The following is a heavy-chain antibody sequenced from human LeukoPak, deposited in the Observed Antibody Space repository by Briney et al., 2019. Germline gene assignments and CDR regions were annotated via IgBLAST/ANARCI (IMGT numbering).Heavy chain of an antibody. D-gene: IGHD3-10*01. CDR2: TYYRPKFNT. V-gene: IGHV6-1*01. CDR1: GDSLSNNNVA. J-gene: IGHJ4*02. Sequence: SQTLSLTCAISGDSLSNNNVAWNWIKQSPWRGLEWLGRTYYRPKFNTDYTVSVKSRIAINSDTSKNQFSLQLNSVTPEETGVYYCARGSQSSFDYWGQGTLVTVSS. CDR3: ARGSQSSFDY.